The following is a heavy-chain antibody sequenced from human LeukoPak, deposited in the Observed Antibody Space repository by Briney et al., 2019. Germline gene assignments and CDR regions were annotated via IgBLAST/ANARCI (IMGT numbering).Heavy chain of an antibody. CDR1: GFTFSSYA. V-gene: IGHV3-21*01. CDR2: ISSSSSYI. Sequence: GGSLRLSCAASGFTFSSYAMSWVRQAPGKGLEWVSSISSSSSYIYYADSVKGRFTISRDNAKNSLYLQMNSPRAEDTAVYYCARGATIFGVVYFDYWGQGTLVTVSS. J-gene: IGHJ4*02. CDR3: ARGATIFGVVYFDY. D-gene: IGHD3-3*01.